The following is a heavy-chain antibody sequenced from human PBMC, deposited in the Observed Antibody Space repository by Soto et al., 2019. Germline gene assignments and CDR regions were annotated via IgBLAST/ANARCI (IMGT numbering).Heavy chain of an antibody. CDR3: ARAFFYQGSDSRGYSFDAFDF. V-gene: IGHV1-18*01. D-gene: IGHD3-22*01. J-gene: IGHJ3*01. CDR1: GYTFTSSG. Sequence: QVQLVQSGAEVKKPGASVKVSCKASGYTFTSSGMSWVRQAPGQGLEWMGWISAHTGSSEYAQRFQGRVTRTTDRSTSTAYMERRSLRSDDTAVYSCARAFFYQGSDSRGYSFDAFDFWGPGTLVTVSS. CDR2: ISAHTGSS.